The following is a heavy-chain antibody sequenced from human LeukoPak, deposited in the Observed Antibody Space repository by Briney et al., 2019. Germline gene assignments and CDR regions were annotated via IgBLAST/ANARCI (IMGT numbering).Heavy chain of an antibody. CDR3: ARANRPYYYYYGMGI. J-gene: IGHJ6*02. V-gene: IGHV3-30-3*01. CDR1: GFTFSTYA. Sequence: GRSLGLSCAASGFTFSTYAIHWVRQAPGKGLEWLAVISYDGSSKYYADSVRGRFTISRDNSKNTLYLQMNSLRAEDTAVYYCARANRPYYYYYGMGIWGQGTTVTVSS. CDR2: ISYDGSSK.